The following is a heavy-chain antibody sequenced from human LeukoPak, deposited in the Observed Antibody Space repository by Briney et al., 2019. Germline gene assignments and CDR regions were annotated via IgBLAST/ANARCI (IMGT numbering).Heavy chain of an antibody. CDR3: ARRGYASSWSLDY. CDR2: IYYSGTT. V-gene: IGHV4-59*01. D-gene: IGHD6-13*01. CDR1: GASINTYY. J-gene: IGHJ4*02. Sequence: SETLSLTCTVSGASINTYYWSWIRQPPGKGLEWIGYIYYSGTTSYNPSLKTRVTISIDTSKNQFSLKLSSVTAADTAVYYCARRGYASSWSLDYWGQGTLVTVSS.